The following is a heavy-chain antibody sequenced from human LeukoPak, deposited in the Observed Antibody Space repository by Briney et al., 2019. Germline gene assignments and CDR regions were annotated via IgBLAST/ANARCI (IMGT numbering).Heavy chain of an antibody. Sequence: GASVKVSCKASGYTFTNYYIHWVRQAPGQGLEWMGLINPGGDNTDYAQNFQGRVTMTRDTSTSTVYMGLSSLRSEDTAVYSCARIRDGYNDAYDIWGQGTMVTVSS. CDR3: ARIRDGYNDAYDI. V-gene: IGHV1-46*01. CDR2: INPGGDNT. CDR1: GYTFTNYY. J-gene: IGHJ3*02. D-gene: IGHD5-24*01.